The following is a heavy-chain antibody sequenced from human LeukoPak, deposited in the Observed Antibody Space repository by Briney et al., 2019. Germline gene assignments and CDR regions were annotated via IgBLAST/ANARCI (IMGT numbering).Heavy chain of an antibody. Sequence: GESLKLSCKGSGYNFTNYWIGWVRQLPGKGLEWMGIIYPGDSDTRYSPSFQGQVTISADKSISTAYLQWSSLKASDTAMYYCARLGIAVAGTIFAAFDIWGQGTMVTVSS. V-gene: IGHV5-51*01. D-gene: IGHD6-19*01. CDR3: ARLGIAVAGTIFAAFDI. CDR2: IYPGDSDT. CDR1: GYNFTNYW. J-gene: IGHJ3*02.